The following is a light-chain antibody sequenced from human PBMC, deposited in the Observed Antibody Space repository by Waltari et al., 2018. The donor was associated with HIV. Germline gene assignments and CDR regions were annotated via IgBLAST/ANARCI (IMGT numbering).Light chain of an antibody. CDR2: DVD. Sequence: QSALTQPRSVSGSPGQTVSMSCTGADSNLRGNNFVSWYQQHAGRAPRVVIFDVDKRPSDVSVRLSASQSGDTASLTISGLQPDDEAIYYCSAYLASSSWVFGSGT. CDR1: DSNLRGNNF. CDR3: SAYLASSSWV. J-gene: IGLJ3*02. V-gene: IGLV2-11*01.